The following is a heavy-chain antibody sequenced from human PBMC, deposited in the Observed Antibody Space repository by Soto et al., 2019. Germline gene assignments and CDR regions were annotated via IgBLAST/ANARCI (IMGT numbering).Heavy chain of an antibody. CDR3: SRQKREHYYDSSGYYYAFDY. CDR2: IRSKANSYAT. J-gene: IGHJ4*02. CDR1: GFTFSGSA. V-gene: IGHV3-73*01. D-gene: IGHD3-22*01. Sequence: GGSLRLSCAASGFTFSGSAMHWVRQASGKGLEWVGRIRSKANSYATAYAASVKGRCTISRDDSKNTAYLQMNSLKTEDTAVYYCSRQKREHYYDSSGYYYAFDYWGQGTLVTVSS.